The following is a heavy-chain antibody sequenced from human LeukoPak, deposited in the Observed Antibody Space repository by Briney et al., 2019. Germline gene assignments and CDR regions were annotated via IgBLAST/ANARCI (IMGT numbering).Heavy chain of an antibody. CDR1: GGSITTSSYY. CDR2: VSYSGST. V-gene: IGHV4-39*01. Sequence: PSETLSLTCTVSGGSITTSSYYWGWIRQPPGKGLEWTGSVSYSGSTYYNPSLKSRVTISVDTSKNQFSLKLTSVTAADTAVYYCATSYSSSYYYYYMDVWGKGTTVTVSS. CDR3: ATSYSSSYYYYYMDV. J-gene: IGHJ6*03. D-gene: IGHD6-6*01.